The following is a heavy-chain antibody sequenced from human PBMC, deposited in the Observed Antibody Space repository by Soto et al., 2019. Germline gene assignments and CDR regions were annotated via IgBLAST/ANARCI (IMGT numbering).Heavy chain of an antibody. CDR1: GYTFTGYY. CDR3: ARDPGRIAADGSRGYYYYYGMDV. J-gene: IGHJ6*02. Sequence: GASVKVSCKASGYTFTGYYMHWVRQAPGQGLEWMGWINPNSGGTNYAQKFQGWVTMTRDTSISTAYMELSRLRSDDTAVYYCARDPGRIAADGSRGYYYYYGMDVWG. CDR2: INPNSGGT. D-gene: IGHD6-13*01. V-gene: IGHV1-2*04.